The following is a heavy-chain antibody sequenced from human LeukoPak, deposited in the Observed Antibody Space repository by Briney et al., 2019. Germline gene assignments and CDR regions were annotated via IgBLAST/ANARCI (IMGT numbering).Heavy chain of an antibody. J-gene: IGHJ6*02. CDR2: INTNTGNP. Sequence: GASAKVSCKASGYTFTSYAMNWVRQAPGQGLEWMGWINTNTGNPTYAQGFTGRFVFSLDTSVSTAYLQISSLKAEDTAVYYCARDVVVVAATNYYYYGMDVWGQGTTVTVSS. CDR3: ARDVVVVAATNYYYYGMDV. D-gene: IGHD2-15*01. CDR1: GYTFTSYA. V-gene: IGHV7-4-1*02.